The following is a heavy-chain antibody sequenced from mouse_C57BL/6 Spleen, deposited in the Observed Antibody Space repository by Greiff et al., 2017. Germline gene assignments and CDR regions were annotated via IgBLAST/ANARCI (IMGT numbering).Heavy chain of an antibody. CDR2: VDPNSGGT. CDR1: GFTFTRYW. D-gene: IGHD1-1*01. CDR3: AREIATVVAAYYVDY. V-gene: IGHV1-72*01. Sequence: VQLQQPGAELVKPGASVKLSCTASGFTFTRYWMHWVKQRPGRGLEWIGRVDPNSGGTKYNEKFKSKATLTVDKPSSTAYMQLSSLTSEDSAVYVCAREIATVVAAYYVDYWGQGTTLTVSS. J-gene: IGHJ2*01.